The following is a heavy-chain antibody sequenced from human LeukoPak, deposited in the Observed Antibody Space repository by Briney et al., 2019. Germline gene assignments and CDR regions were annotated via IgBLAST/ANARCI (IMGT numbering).Heavy chain of an antibody. J-gene: IGHJ4*02. D-gene: IGHD3-3*01. CDR3: ARDLGDFWSGSIWFDY. CDR2: IRNDGTNK. Sequence: GGSLRLSCAASGFTFSGSGMHWVRQAPGKGLEWVAFIRNDGTNKYYAESVKGRFTISRDNSKNTLYLQMNSLRAEDTAVYYCARDLGDFWSGSIWFDYWGQGTLVTVSS. CDR1: GFTFSGSG. V-gene: IGHV3-30*02.